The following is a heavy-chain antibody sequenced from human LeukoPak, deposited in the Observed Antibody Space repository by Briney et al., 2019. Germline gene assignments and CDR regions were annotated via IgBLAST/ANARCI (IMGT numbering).Heavy chain of an antibody. Sequence: ASVKVSCKASEYTFTDYYIHWIRQAPGQGLEWMGRISPNTGGTDHAQEFRDKITMTRDTSISIAYIELSRLISDDTAVYYCARGGRSGYRYFDYWGQGTLVTVSS. CDR3: ARGGRSGYRYFDY. D-gene: IGHD5-18*01. CDR2: ISPNTGGT. V-gene: IGHV1-2*06. J-gene: IGHJ4*02. CDR1: EYTFTDYY.